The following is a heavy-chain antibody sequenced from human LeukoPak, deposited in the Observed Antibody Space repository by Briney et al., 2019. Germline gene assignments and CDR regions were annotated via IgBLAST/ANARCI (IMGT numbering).Heavy chain of an antibody. CDR3: ARDFGDYSISNVRSYYYYMDV. CDR2: ISSSGSTI. V-gene: IGHV3-48*03. D-gene: IGHD4-11*01. Sequence: GGSLRLSCAASGFTFSSYEMNWVRQAPGKGMEWVSYISSSGSTIYYADSVKGRFTISRDNSKNTVYLQMNSLRAEDTAVYYCARDFGDYSISNVRSYYYYMDVWGKGTTVTISS. CDR1: GFTFSSYE. J-gene: IGHJ6*03.